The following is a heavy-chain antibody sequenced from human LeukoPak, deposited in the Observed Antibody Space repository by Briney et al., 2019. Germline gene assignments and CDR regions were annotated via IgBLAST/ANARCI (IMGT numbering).Heavy chain of an antibody. Sequence: GGSLRLSCAASGFTFSSYWMHWVRQAPGKGLVWVSRINSDGSSTSYADSVKGRFTISRDNAKNTLYLQMNSLRAEDTAVYYCARIIYGGNPDYYYYYGMDVWGQGTTDTVSS. V-gene: IGHV3-74*01. CDR2: INSDGSST. J-gene: IGHJ6*02. CDR3: ARIIYGGNPDYYYYYGMDV. CDR1: GFTFSSYW. D-gene: IGHD4-23*01.